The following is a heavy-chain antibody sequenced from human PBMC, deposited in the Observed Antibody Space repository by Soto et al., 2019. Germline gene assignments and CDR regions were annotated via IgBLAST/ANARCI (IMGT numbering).Heavy chain of an antibody. Sequence: GGSLRLSCAASGFTFSSYAMSWVRQAPGKGLEWVSGISGSGGSTYYADSVKGRFTISRDNSKKTLSLQMTSLRVDDTAVYYCAKGGTAMLPFAFWGQGTLVTVSS. CDR2: ISGSGGST. CDR1: GFTFSSYA. CDR3: AKGGTAMLPFAF. V-gene: IGHV3-23*01. J-gene: IGHJ4*02. D-gene: IGHD5-18*01.